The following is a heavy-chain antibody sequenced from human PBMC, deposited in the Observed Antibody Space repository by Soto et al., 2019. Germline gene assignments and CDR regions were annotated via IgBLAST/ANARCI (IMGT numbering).Heavy chain of an antibody. CDR2: IIPIFGTA. J-gene: IGHJ6*02. CDR3: ARELKEYYYYGMDV. CDR1: GGTFSSYA. V-gene: IGHV1-69*13. Sequence: VKVSCKASGGTFSSYAISWVRQAPGQGLEWMGGIIPIFGTANYAQKFQGRVTITADESTSTAYMELSSLRSEDTAVYYCARELKEYYYYGMDVWGQGTTVTVSS.